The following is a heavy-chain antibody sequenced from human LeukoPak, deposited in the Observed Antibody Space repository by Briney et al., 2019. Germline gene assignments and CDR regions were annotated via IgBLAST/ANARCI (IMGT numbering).Heavy chain of an antibody. CDR3: VNGGVAVARY. V-gene: IGHV3-64D*09. Sequence: GGSLRLSCSASGFTFSNYAMHWVRQAPGRGLEYVSAISGTGGSTYYADSVKGRFTISRDNSKNTLFLQMSSLRPEDTAVYYCVNGGVAVARYWGQGTLVTVSS. D-gene: IGHD6-19*01. CDR1: GFTFSNYA. J-gene: IGHJ4*02. CDR2: ISGTGGST.